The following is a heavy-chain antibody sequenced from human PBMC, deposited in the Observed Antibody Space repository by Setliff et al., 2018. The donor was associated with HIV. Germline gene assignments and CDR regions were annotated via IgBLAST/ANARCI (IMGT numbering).Heavy chain of an antibody. V-gene: IGHV1-69*10. J-gene: IGHJ3*02. Sequence: SVKVSCKASGGTFSSYAISWVRQAPGQGLEWMGGIIPILGIANYAQKFQGRVTITTVESTSTAYMGLSSLRSEDTAVYYCASYYYDSSGYSENEGDAFDIWGQGTMVTVSS. CDR1: GGTFSSYA. CDR2: IIPILGIA. CDR3: ASYYYDSSGYSENEGDAFDI. D-gene: IGHD3-22*01.